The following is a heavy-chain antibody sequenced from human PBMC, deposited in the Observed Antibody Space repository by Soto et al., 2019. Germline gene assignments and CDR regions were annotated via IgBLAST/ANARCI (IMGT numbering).Heavy chain of an antibody. CDR1: GGSFSGYY. J-gene: IGHJ4*02. Sequence: QVQLQQWGAGLLKPSETLSFTCAVYGGSFSGYYWSWIRQPPGKGLEWIGEINHSGSTNYNPSLKSRVTISVDTSKTQFSLQRSSVTAADTAVYYCARGVGSVYATLFDYWGQGTLVTVSS. V-gene: IGHV4-34*01. D-gene: IGHD2-8*01. CDR3: ARGVGSVYATLFDY. CDR2: INHSGST.